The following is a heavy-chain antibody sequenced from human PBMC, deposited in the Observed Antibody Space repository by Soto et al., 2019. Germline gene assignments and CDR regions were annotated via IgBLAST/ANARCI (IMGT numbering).Heavy chain of an antibody. D-gene: IGHD6-19*01. CDR1: GYTFTSYY. V-gene: IGHV1-46*01. CDR2: INPSGGST. CDR3: ARASFDSGWSYYFDY. J-gene: IGHJ4*02. Sequence: EASVKVSCKASGYTFTSYYMHWVRQAPGQGLEWMGIINPSGGSTSYAQKFQGRVTMTRDTSTSTVYMELSSLRSEDTAVYYCARASFDSGWSYYFDYWGQGTLVTVSS.